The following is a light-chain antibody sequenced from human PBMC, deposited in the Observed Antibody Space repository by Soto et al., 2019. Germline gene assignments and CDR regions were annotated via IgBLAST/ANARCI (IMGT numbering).Light chain of an antibody. CDR1: QTISSW. Sequence: QSRLPLGGRGGARVTTNRRVSQTISSWLAWYQQKPGKAPKLLIYKASTLKSGVPSRFSGSGSGTEFTLTISSLQPDDFATYCCQQDNSYSAAFGQGTNVDI. CDR2: KAS. CDR3: QQDNSYSAA. J-gene: IGKJ1*01. V-gene: IGKV1-5*03.